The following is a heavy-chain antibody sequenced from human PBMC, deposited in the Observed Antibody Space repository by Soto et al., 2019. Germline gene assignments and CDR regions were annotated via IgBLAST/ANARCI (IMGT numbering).Heavy chain of an antibody. D-gene: IGHD1-7*01. CDR1: GFTFSSFG. Sequence: GGSLRLSCAASGFTFSSFGMHWVRQAPGKGLEWVAVIWYDGSNKFYADSVKGRFTISRDNSKNTLYMQMNSLRAEDTAIYYCAITGPIIGTFRWDAFEVWGQGTMVTVSS. V-gene: IGHV3-33*01. J-gene: IGHJ3*01. CDR2: IWYDGSNK. CDR3: AITGPIIGTFRWDAFEV.